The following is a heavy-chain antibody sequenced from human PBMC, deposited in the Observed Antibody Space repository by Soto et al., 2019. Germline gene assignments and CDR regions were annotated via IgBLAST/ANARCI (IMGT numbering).Heavy chain of an antibody. V-gene: IGHV3-7*01. D-gene: IGHD4-4*01. CDR3: ARDLSKMNWFDP. CDR2: IKQDGSEK. J-gene: IGHJ5*02. CDR1: GFTFSSYW. Sequence: GGSLRLSCAASGFTFSSYWRSWVRQAPGKGLEWVANIKQDGSEKYYVDSVKGRFTISRDNAKNSLYLQMNSLRAEDTAVYYCARDLSKMNWFDPWGQGTLVTVSS.